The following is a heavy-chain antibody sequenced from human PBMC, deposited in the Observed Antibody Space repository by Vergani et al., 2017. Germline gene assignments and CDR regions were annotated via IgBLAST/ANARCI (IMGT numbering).Heavy chain of an antibody. J-gene: IGHJ5*02. CDR2: ISYDGNNQ. CDR3: AKYMCVGIIGTTSRNDWFDP. Sequence: QVHMVESGGGVVPPGRSLRLSCAASGFTFSNFGMHWVRPALGQGLELVALISYDGNNQYYADSVKGRLTISRDISKTTLYLQMNSLRAEDTAVYFCAKYMCVGIIGTTSRNDWFDPWGQGTLVIVSS. D-gene: IGHD1-7*01. V-gene: IGHV3-30*18. CDR1: GFTFSNFG.